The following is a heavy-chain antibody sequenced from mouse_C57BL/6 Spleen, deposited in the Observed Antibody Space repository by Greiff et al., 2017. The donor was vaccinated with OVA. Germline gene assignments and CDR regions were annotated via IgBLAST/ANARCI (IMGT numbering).Heavy chain of an antibody. J-gene: IGHJ2*01. D-gene: IGHD2-4*01. Sequence: VQLQQPGAELVKPGASVKMSCKASGYTFTSYWITWVKQRPGQGLEWIGDIYPGSGSTNYNEKFKSKATLTVDTSSSTAYMQLSSLTSEDSAVYYCARHPFYYDYEGDYFDYWGQGTTLTVSS. CDR2: IYPGSGST. CDR1: GYTFTSYW. V-gene: IGHV1-55*01. CDR3: ARHPFYYDYEGDYFDY.